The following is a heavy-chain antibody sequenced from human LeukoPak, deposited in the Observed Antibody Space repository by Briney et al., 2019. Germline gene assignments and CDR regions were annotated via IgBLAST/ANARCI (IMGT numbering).Heavy chain of an antibody. CDR1: GDSVSSNSAA. Sequence: SQALSLTSAISGDSVSSNSAAWNWLRQSPSRGLEWLGSTYYRSKWYNDYAVSVKGRITINPDTSKNQFSLQLNSVTPEDTAVYYCARKLRSASFDIWGQGTMVTVSS. J-gene: IGHJ3*02. V-gene: IGHV6-1*01. D-gene: IGHD3-16*01. CDR3: ARKLRSASFDI. CDR2: TYYRSKWYN.